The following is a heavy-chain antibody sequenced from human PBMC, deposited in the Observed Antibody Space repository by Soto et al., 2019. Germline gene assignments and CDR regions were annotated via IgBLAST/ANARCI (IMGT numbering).Heavy chain of an antibody. V-gene: IGHV1-46*01. CDR3: ARTSYCSSTSCYIHFVSGQWLVNLFDY. J-gene: IGHJ4*02. CDR1: GYTFTSYY. D-gene: IGHD2-2*02. CDR2: INPSGGST. Sequence: ASVKVSCKASGYTFTSYYMHWVRQAPGQGLEWMGIINPSGGSTSYAQKFQGRVTMTRDTSTSTVYMELSSLRSEDTAVYYCARTSYCSSTSCYIHFVSGQWLVNLFDYWGQGTLVTVSS.